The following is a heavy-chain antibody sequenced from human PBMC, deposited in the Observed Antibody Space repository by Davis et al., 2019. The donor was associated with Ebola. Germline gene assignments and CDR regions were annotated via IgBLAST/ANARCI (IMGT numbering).Heavy chain of an antibody. D-gene: IGHD3-22*01. CDR1: GFTFSSYA. CDR3: ARDRPPYYYDSSGPFDY. Sequence: GGSLRLSCAASGFTFSSYAMHWVRQAPGKGLEWVSSISISSAFIYYADSVKGRFTVSRDNAKNSLYLQMNSLRAEDTAVYYCARDRPPYYYDSSGPFDYWGQGTLVTVSS. V-gene: IGHV3-21*04. CDR2: ISISSAFI. J-gene: IGHJ4*02.